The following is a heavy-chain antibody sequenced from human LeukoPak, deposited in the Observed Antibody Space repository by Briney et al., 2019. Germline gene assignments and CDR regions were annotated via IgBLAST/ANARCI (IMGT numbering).Heavy chain of an antibody. V-gene: IGHV4-34*01. CDR1: GGSFSGYY. CDR3: ARQTGQEDY. Sequence: PSETLSLTCAVYGGSFSGYYWSWIRQPPGKGLEWIGKINHCGSTNYSPSLKSRVTISVDTSKNQFSLKLSSVTAADTAVYYCARQTGQEDYWGQGTLVTVSS. CDR2: INHCGST. J-gene: IGHJ4*02. D-gene: IGHD1-14*01.